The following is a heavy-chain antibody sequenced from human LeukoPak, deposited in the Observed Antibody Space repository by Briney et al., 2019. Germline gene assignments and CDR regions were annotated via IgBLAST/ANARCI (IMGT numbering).Heavy chain of an antibody. CDR2: ISSSSRYT. J-gene: IGHJ6*04. D-gene: IGHD4-17*01. CDR1: APSFASHS. Sequence: GRCLRPSCAASAPSFASHSTDCVRQPARDGRGWVSSISSSSRYTYYTDSVEGPLILSRDNAKNSLYLQMNSLRAEDTAVYYCARDAYGDYGMLYYYGMDGWGKGGTVSVSS. CDR3: ARDAYGDYGMLYYYGMDG. V-gene: IGHV3-21*01.